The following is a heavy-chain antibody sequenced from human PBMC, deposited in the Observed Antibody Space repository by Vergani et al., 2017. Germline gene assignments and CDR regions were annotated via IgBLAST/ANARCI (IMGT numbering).Heavy chain of an antibody. Sequence: QVQLVQSGAEVKKPGSSVKVSCKASGGTFSSYTISWVRQAPGQGLEWMGRIIPILGIANYAQKFQGRVTITADKSTSTDYMELSSLRSEDTAVYYCARDADYGDYVGVDYWGQGTLVTVSS. D-gene: IGHD4-17*01. V-gene: IGHV1-69*08. CDR3: ARDADYGDYVGVDY. CDR2: IIPILGIA. CDR1: GGTFSSYT. J-gene: IGHJ4*02.